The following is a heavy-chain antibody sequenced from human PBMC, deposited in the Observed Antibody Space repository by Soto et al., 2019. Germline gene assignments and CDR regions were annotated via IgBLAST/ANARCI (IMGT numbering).Heavy chain of an antibody. J-gene: IGHJ4*02. D-gene: IGHD5-18*01. Sequence: GGSLRLSCAASGFTFDDYAMHWVRQAPGKGLEWVSGISWNSGSIGYADSVKGRFTISRDNAENTLYLQINSLRAEDTAVYYCARGSYHSFWFDYWGQGTLVTVSS. V-gene: IGHV3-9*01. CDR2: ISWNSGSI. CDR3: ARGSYHSFWFDY. CDR1: GFTFDDYA.